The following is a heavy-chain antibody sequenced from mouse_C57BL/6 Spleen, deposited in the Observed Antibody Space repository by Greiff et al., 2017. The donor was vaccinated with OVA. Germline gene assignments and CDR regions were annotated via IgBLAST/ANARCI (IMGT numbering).Heavy chain of an antibody. CDR2: ISSGSSTI. CDR1: GFTFSDYG. D-gene: IGHD1-1*01. J-gene: IGHJ2*01. V-gene: IGHV5-17*01. CDR3: ARLDYGSSDY. Sequence: EVKLMESGGGLVKPGGSLKLSCAASGFTFSDYGMHWVRQAPEKGLEWVAYISSGSSTIYYADTVKGRFTISRDNAKNTLFLQMTSLRSEDTAMYYCARLDYGSSDYWGQGTTLTVSS.